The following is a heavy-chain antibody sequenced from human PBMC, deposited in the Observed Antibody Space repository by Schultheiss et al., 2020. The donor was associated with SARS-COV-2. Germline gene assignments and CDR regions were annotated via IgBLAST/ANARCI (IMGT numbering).Heavy chain of an antibody. CDR3: ARDRHSGWYQYFDY. J-gene: IGHJ4*02. V-gene: IGHV3-21*01. D-gene: IGHD6-19*01. Sequence: GGSLRLSCAASGFTFSSYSMNWVRQAPGKGLEWVSSISSSSSYIYYADSVKGRFTISRDNAKNSLYLQMNSLRAEDTAVYYCARDRHSGWYQYFDYWGQGTLVTVSS. CDR2: ISSSSSYI. CDR1: GFTFSSYS.